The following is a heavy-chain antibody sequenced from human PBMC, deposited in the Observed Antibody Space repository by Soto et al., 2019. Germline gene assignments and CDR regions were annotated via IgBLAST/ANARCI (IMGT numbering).Heavy chain of an antibody. CDR1: GYIFTGYH. CDR2: INPSSGDT. CDR3: ARDARGTRGFDEMVI. Sequence: ASVKVSCKASGYIFTGYHIHWVRQAPGRGLEWMGWINPSSGDTEYAQNFQGRVTMTRDTSFNLVYMEMSGLMSDDTAVYYCARDARGTRGFDEMVIWGQGTTVTVSS. D-gene: IGHD3-9*01. V-gene: IGHV1-2*02. J-gene: IGHJ6*02.